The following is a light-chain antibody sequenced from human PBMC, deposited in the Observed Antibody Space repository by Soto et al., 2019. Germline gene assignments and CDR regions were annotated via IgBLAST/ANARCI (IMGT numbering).Light chain of an antibody. Sequence: QSVLTQPPSVSAAPGQRVSISCSGSGPNIGSNSVCWYQQLPGTAPKLLIFDSNKRPSGSPDRFSGSKSGTSATLGISGLQTGDEADYFCATWDSDLSYVVFGGGTKVTVL. V-gene: IGLV1-51*01. CDR2: DSN. CDR3: ATWDSDLSYVV. CDR1: GPNIGSNS. J-gene: IGLJ2*01.